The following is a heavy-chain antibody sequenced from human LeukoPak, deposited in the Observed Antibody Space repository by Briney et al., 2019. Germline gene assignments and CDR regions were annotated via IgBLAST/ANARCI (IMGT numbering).Heavy chain of an antibody. CDR1: GGTFSSYA. CDR3: ARSKTGVFEN. J-gene: IGHJ4*02. CDR2: IIPILDIT. D-gene: IGHD3-9*01. Sequence: SVKVSCKASGGTFSSYAISWVRQAPGQGLEWMGRIIPILDITKYAQKFQGRVAITADKSTTTAYMELNSLRSEDTAVYYCARSKTGVFENWGQGTLVTVSS. V-gene: IGHV1-69*04.